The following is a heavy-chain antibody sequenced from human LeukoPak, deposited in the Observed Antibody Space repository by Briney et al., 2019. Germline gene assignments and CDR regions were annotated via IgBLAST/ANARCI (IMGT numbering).Heavy chain of an antibody. J-gene: IGHJ4*02. V-gene: IGHV4-59*08. CDR3: ARGRGGDYVLDY. Sequence: TSETLSLTCTVSGGSISSYYWSWIRQPPGKGLEWIGYIYYSGSTNYNPSLKSRVTISVDTSKNQFSLKLSSVTAADTAVYYCARGRGGDYVLDYWGQGTLVTVSS. D-gene: IGHD4-17*01. CDR1: GGSISSYY. CDR2: IYYSGST.